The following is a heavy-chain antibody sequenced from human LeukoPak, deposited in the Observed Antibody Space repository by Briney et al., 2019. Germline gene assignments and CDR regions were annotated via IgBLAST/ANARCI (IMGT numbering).Heavy chain of an antibody. CDR3: ARDPYSGNYGDYYYYYMDV. CDR1: GFTFSSYS. D-gene: IGHD1-26*01. V-gene: IGHV3-21*03. J-gene: IGHJ6*03. Sequence: GGSLRLSCAASGFTFSSYSMNWVRQAPGKGLEWVSSISSSSSYIYYADSVKGRFTISRDNAKNSLFLQMNSLRDEDTAVYYCARDPYSGNYGDYYYYYMDVWGKGTTVTVSS. CDR2: ISSSSSYI.